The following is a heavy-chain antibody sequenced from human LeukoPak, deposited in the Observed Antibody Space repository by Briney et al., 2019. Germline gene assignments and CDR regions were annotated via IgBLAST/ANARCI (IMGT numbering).Heavy chain of an antibody. J-gene: IGHJ4*02. D-gene: IGHD3-22*01. Sequence: GGSLRLSCAVSGFTFSTFAMNWVRQAPGKGLEWVSSLSDSAVSSYYADSVKGRFTISRDNSKDTLYLQMNSLRAEDTATYYCAKAPDSSGFPSYFDSWGQGTLVAVSS. CDR2: LSDSAVSS. V-gene: IGHV3-23*01. CDR3: AKAPDSSGFPSYFDS. CDR1: GFTFSTFA.